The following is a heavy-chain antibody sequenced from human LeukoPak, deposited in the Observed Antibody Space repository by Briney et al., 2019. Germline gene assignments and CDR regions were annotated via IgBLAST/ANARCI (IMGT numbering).Heavy chain of an antibody. V-gene: IGHV4-4*07. Sequence: PSETLSLTCTVSGGSISSYYWSWIRQPAGKGLEWIGRIYTRGSTNYKPSLKSRVNMSVDTSKNQFSLKLSSVTAADTAVYYCARTATEYYYDSSGYYPWFFDYWGQGTLVTVSS. D-gene: IGHD3-22*01. CDR3: ARTATEYYYDSSGYYPWFFDY. J-gene: IGHJ4*02. CDR1: GGSISSYY. CDR2: IYTRGST.